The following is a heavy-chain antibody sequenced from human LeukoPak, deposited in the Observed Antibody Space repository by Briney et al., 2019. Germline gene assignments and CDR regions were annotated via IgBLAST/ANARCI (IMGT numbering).Heavy chain of an antibody. V-gene: IGHV4-61*02. CDR1: GGSISRGSYY. CDR3: ARDVYYYDSSGYENAFDI. D-gene: IGHD3-22*01. CDR2: IHTSGST. Sequence: SQTLSLTCTVSGGSISRGSYYWSWIRQPAGKGLEWIGRIHTSGSTNYNPSLKSRVTMSVDTSKNQFSLKLSSVTAADTAVYYCARDVYYYDSSGYENAFDIWGQGTMVTVSS. J-gene: IGHJ3*02.